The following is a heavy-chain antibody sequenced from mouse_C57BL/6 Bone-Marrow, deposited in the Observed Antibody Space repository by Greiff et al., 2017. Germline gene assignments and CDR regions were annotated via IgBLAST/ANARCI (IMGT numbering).Heavy chain of an antibody. V-gene: IGHV7-1*01. D-gene: IGHD3-3*01. Sequence: EVKLVESGGGLVQSGRSLRLSCATSGFTFSDFYMEWVRQAPGKGLEWIAASRNKANDYTTEYSASVKGRFIVSRDTSQSILYLQMNALRAEDTAIYYCARDAPGRRDPTWFAYWGQGTLVTVSA. CDR1: GFTFSDFY. CDR2: SRNKANDYTT. J-gene: IGHJ3*01. CDR3: ARDAPGRRDPTWFAY.